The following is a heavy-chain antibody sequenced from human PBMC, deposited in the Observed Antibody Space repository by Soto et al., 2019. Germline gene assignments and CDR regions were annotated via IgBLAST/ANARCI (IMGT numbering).Heavy chain of an antibody. CDR1: GGSFSGYY. CDR2: INHSGST. Sequence: LSLTCAVYGGSFSGYYWSWIRQPPGKGLEWIGEINHSGSTNYNPSLKSRVTISVDTSKNQFSLKLSSVTAADTAVYYCARGLLYYDFWSGYYFAWFDPWGQGTLVTVSS. J-gene: IGHJ5*02. CDR3: ARGLLYYDFWSGYYFAWFDP. D-gene: IGHD3-3*01. V-gene: IGHV4-34*01.